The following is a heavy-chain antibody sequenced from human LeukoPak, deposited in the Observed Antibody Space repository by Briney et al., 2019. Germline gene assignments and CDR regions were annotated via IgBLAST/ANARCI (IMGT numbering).Heavy chain of an antibody. V-gene: IGHV4-61*08. Sequence: SETLSLTCTVSGGSISSGGYYWSWIRQSPGKGLEWLGYIYYSGNTAYNPSLKSRITISVDTPKNQFSLRLNSVTAADTAVYYCARETTALDYWGQGTLVTVSS. CDR2: IYYSGNT. D-gene: IGHD1-1*01. CDR1: GGSISSGGYY. CDR3: ARETTALDY. J-gene: IGHJ4*02.